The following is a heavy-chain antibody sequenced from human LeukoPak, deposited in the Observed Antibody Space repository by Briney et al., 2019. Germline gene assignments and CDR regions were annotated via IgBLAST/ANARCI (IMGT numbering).Heavy chain of an antibody. J-gene: IGHJ2*01. V-gene: IGHV3-7*04. CDR3: ARGKSYDYVWGSSPWYFDL. CDR2: IKQDGTEK. CDR1: GFTFSRYW. D-gene: IGHD3-16*01. Sequence: GGSLRLSCAASGFTFSRYWMSWVRQAPGKGLEWVANIKQDGTEKYVDSVRGRFTISRDNAKKSLYLQMNSLRAEDTAVYYCARGKSYDYVWGSSPWYFDLWGRGTLVTVSS.